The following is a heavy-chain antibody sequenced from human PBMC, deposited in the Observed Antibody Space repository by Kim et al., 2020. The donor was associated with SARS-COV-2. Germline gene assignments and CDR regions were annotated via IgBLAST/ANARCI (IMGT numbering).Heavy chain of an antibody. Sequence: GRFTISRDNSKNTLYLQMNSLRAEDTAVYYCAKFPCGGGSCYSAHGAFDIWGQGTMVTVSS. V-gene: IGHV3-30*02. CDR3: AKFPCGGGSCYSAHGAFDI. D-gene: IGHD2-15*01. J-gene: IGHJ3*02.